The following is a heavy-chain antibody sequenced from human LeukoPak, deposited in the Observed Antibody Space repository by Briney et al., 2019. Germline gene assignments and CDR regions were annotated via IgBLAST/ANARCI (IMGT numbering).Heavy chain of an antibody. Sequence: GGSLRLSCAASGFTFSDYYMSWIRQAPGKGLEWVSYISGSGSTIYYADSVKGRFTISRDNAKNSLYLQMNSLRAEDTAVYYCARVPQRNRPAAAGILSEYFQHWGQGTLVTVS. D-gene: IGHD6-13*01. CDR3: ARVPQRNRPAAAGILSEYFQH. CDR2: ISGSGSTI. V-gene: IGHV3-11*04. CDR1: GFTFSDYY. J-gene: IGHJ1*01.